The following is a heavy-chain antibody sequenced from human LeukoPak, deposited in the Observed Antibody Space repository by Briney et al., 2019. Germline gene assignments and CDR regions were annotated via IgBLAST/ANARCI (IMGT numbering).Heavy chain of an antibody. Sequence: SVKVSCKASGGTFSSYAISWVRQAPGQGLEWMGGIIPIFGTANYAQKFQGRVTITADESTSTAYMKLSSLRSEDTAVYYCASTTRPYYYDSSGYYYFDYWGQGTRDRLSS. V-gene: IGHV1-69*13. CDR1: GGTFSSYA. D-gene: IGHD3-22*01. J-gene: IGHJ4*02. CDR2: IIPIFGTA. CDR3: ASTTRPYYYDSSGYYYFDY.